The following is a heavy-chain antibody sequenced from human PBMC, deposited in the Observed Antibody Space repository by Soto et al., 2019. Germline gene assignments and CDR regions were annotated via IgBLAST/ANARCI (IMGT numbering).Heavy chain of an antibody. Sequence: PGGSMRLSSAAFGYTFRSYAMSWVRQTKEKGLEWVSAISGSGGSTYYADSVKGRFTISRDNSKNTLYLQMNSLRAEDTAVYYCAKDSVKQVAGYFDYWGQGTLVTVSS. CDR2: ISGSGGST. D-gene: IGHD6-19*01. CDR1: GYTFRSYA. V-gene: IGHV3-23*01. J-gene: IGHJ4*02. CDR3: AKDSVKQVAGYFDY.